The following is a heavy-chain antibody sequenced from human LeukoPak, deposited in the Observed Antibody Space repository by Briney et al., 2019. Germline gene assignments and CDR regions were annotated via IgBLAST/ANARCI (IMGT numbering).Heavy chain of an antibody. D-gene: IGHD3-16*01. V-gene: IGHV1-69*13. CDR1: GGTSNNYR. CDR2: IIPLFETV. CDR3: ARDPSLFSRYDWSDIPSHYGMDV. J-gene: IGHJ6*02. Sequence: SVKVSCKASGGTSNNYRINWVRQAPGQGLEWMGGIIPLFETVSYSQKFKGRVTITADDSTTTGYMELSSLSADDTAIYYCARDPSLFSRYDWSDIPSHYGMDVWGQGTTVTVSS.